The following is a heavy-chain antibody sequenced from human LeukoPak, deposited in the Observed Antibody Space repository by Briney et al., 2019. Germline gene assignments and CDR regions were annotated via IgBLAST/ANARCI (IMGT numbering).Heavy chain of an antibody. CDR3: AKDAKRGDIVVVPAATLDY. D-gene: IGHD2-2*01. CDR2: IRYDGSNK. J-gene: IGHJ4*02. V-gene: IGHV3-30*02. CDR1: GFTFSSYG. Sequence: GGSLRVSCAASGFTFSSYGMHWVRQAPGKGLEWVAFIRYDGSNKYYADSVKGRFTISRDNSKNTLYLQMNSLRAEDTAVYYCAKDAKRGDIVVVPAATLDYWGQGTLVTVSS.